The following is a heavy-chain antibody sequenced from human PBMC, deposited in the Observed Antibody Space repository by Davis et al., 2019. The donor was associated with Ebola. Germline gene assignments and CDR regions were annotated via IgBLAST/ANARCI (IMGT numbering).Heavy chain of an antibody. D-gene: IGHD4-17*01. Sequence: GESLKISCAASGFTFSSYSMNWVRQAPGKGLEWVSSISSSSSYIYYADSVKGRFTISRDNAKNSLYLQMNSLRAEDTAVYYCARDLHYVQHYYYGMDVWGQGTTVTVSS. CDR3: ARDLHYVQHYYYGMDV. V-gene: IGHV3-21*01. CDR1: GFTFSSYS. CDR2: ISSSSSYI. J-gene: IGHJ6*02.